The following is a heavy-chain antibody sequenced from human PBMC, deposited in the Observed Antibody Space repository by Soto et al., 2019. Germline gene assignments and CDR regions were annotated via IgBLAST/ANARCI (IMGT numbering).Heavy chain of an antibody. J-gene: IGHJ6*02. V-gene: IGHV3-23*01. CDR1: GFTFSSYA. CDR3: AKLDSSGYYGYYYYGMDV. CDR2: ISESGGST. Sequence: EVQLLESGGGLVQPGGSLRLSCAASGFTFSSYAMSWVRQAPGKGLEWVSSISESGGSTDYADSVKGRFTIARDNSKNTLYLQMNSLRAEDTAVYYCAKLDSSGYYGYYYYGMDVWGQGTTVTVSS. D-gene: IGHD3-22*01.